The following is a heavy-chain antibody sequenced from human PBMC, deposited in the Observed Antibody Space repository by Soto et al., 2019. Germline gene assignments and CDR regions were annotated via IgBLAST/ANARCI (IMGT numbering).Heavy chain of an antibody. CDR1: GYTFSSYA. D-gene: IGHD3-22*01. CDR3: ARDPYYYDSSGYFSGYFNQ. Sequence: ASVKVSCKASGYTFSSYALHWVRQAPGQRLEWMGWINGGNGQTKYSQKFQGRVTFTRDTSASTAYLDLSSLRSEDTAVYYCARDPYYYDSSGYFSGYFNQWGQGTQVTAPQ. CDR2: INGGNGQT. J-gene: IGHJ1*01. V-gene: IGHV1-3*01.